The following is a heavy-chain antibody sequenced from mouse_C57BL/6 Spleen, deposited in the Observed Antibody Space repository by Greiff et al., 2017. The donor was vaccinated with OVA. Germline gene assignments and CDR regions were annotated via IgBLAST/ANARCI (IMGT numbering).Heavy chain of an antibody. D-gene: IGHD1-1*01. CDR1: GYTFTGYW. Sequence: QVQLQQSGAELMKPGASVKLSCKATGYTFTGYWIEWVKQRPGHGLEWIGEILTGSGSTNYNEKFKGKATFTADTSSNTAYMQLSSLTTEDSAIYYCARDYGSSYYAMDYWGQGTSVTVSS. V-gene: IGHV1-9*01. J-gene: IGHJ4*01. CDR2: ILTGSGST. CDR3: ARDYGSSYYAMDY.